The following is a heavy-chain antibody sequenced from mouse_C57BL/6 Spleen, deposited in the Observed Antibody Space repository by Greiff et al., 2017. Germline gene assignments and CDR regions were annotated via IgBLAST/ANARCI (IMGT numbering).Heavy chain of an antibody. Sequence: EVQVVESGGGLVKPGGSLKLSCAASGFTFSSYAMSWVRQTPEKRLEWVATISAGGSYTYYPDNVKGRFTISRDNAKNNLYLQMSHLKSEDTAMYYCARDSLYDYDVDYAMDYWGQGTSVTVSA. CDR1: GFTFSSYA. J-gene: IGHJ4*01. CDR3: ARDSLYDYDVDYAMDY. D-gene: IGHD2-4*01. V-gene: IGHV5-4*01. CDR2: ISAGGSYT.